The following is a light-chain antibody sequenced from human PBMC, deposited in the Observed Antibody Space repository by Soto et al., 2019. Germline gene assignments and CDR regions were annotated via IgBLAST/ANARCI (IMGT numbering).Light chain of an antibody. J-gene: IGKJ1*01. CDR2: DVS. CDR1: QGISSW. CDR3: QQYNSYSPWT. Sequence: DIQVTQSPSSLSASAGDRVAITCRVSQGISSWLAWYQQKPGKAPNLLIYDVSNLESGVPSRFSGSGSGTEFTLTISSLQADDFATYYCQQYNSYSPWTFGQGTKVDIK. V-gene: IGKV1-5*01.